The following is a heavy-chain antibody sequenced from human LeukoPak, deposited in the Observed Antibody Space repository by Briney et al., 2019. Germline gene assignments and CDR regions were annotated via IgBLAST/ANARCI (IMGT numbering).Heavy chain of an antibody. D-gene: IGHD3-9*01. Sequence: SETLSLTCTVSGGSISSSSYYWGWIRQPPGKGLEWIGSIYYSGSTYYNPSLKSRVTISVDTSKNQFSLKLSSVTAADTAVYYCARPLGEFYDILGHNWFDPWGQGTLVTVSS. V-gene: IGHV4-39*07. CDR2: IYYSGST. CDR3: ARPLGEFYDILGHNWFDP. CDR1: GGSISSSSYY. J-gene: IGHJ5*02.